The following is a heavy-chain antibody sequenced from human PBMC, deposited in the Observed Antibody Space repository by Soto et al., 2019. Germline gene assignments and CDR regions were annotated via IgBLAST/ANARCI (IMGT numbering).Heavy chain of an antibody. J-gene: IGHJ6*02. D-gene: IGHD3-10*01. CDR1: GFTFSNAW. V-gene: IGHV3-15*07. CDR3: AKDGATMVRGAVYYYGMDV. Sequence: GSLRLSCAASGFTFSNAWMNWVRQAPGKGLEWVGRIKSKTDGGTTDYADSVKGRFTISRDNSKNTLYLQMNSLRAEDTAVYYRAKDGATMVRGAVYYYGMDVWGQGTTVTVSS. CDR2: IKSKTDGGTT.